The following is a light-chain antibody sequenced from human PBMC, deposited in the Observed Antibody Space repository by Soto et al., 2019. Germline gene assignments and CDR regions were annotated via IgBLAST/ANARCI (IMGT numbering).Light chain of an antibody. Sequence: DIQMTQSPSTLSASVGDRVTITCRASQSISSWLAWYQQKPGKAPKLLIYDPSSLESGVPSRFSGSGSGTEVTLTISSLQPDDFATYYCQQYNSYPYTFGQGTKLEIK. CDR3: QQYNSYPYT. CDR1: QSISSW. J-gene: IGKJ2*01. V-gene: IGKV1-5*01. CDR2: DPS.